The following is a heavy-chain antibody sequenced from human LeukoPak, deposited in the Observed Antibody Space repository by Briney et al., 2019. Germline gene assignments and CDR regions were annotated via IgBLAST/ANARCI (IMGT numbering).Heavy chain of an antibody. J-gene: IGHJ4*02. V-gene: IGHV4-34*01. CDR1: GGSFSGYY. D-gene: IGHD6-13*01. Sequence: KPSETLSLTCAVYGGSFSGYYWSWSRQPPGKGVGWNGGINHSGSTNYNPSLKSRVTISVDTSKNQFSLKLSSVTAADTAVYYCARQGLAAAGTGYFDYWGQGTLVTASS. CDR3: ARQGLAAAGTGYFDY. CDR2: INHSGST.